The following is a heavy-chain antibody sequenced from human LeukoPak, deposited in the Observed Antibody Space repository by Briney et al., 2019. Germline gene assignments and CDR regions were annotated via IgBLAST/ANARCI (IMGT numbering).Heavy chain of an antibody. CDR3: ARVGQGYTYGNGLDY. CDR1: GFTFSSYG. V-gene: IGHV3-30*12. J-gene: IGHJ4*02. Sequence: PGGSLRLSCAASGFTFSSYGMHWVRQAPGKGLEWVAAISYDAKNKDYADSVKGRFTISRDNSKNTLSLQMDNLRAEDTALYFCARVGQGYTYGNGLDYWGQETLVTVSS. CDR2: ISYDAKNK. D-gene: IGHD5-18*01.